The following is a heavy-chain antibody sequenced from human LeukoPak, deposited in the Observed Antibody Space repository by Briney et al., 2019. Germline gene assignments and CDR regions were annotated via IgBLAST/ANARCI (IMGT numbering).Heavy chain of an antibody. CDR3: ATDPGMVRGVITPGNFDY. D-gene: IGHD3-10*01. J-gene: IGHJ4*02. Sequence: GGSLRLSCAASGFTFSRHAVHWVRRAPGKGLEWLAVISYDGSNKYYADSVKGRFTISRDNSKNTLYLQMNSLRAEDTAVYYCATDPGMVRGVITPGNFDYWGQGTLVTVSS. CDR1: GFTFSRHA. CDR2: ISYDGSNK. V-gene: IGHV3-30-3*02.